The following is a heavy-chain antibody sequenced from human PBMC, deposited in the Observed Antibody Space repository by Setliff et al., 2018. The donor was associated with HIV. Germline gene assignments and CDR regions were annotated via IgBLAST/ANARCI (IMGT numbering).Heavy chain of an antibody. V-gene: IGHV4-39*01. D-gene: IGHD5-12*01. CDR2: VYYTGST. CDR3: ARGDGYRGNDAYYDSGMEV. CDR1: GGSISTATFY. J-gene: IGHJ6*02. Sequence: PSETLSLTCTVSGGSISTATFYWNWIRQPPGKALEWLGIVYYTGSTNYNPSLKSRVAMSVDTSRNQFSLKLTSVTAADTAVYYCARGDGYRGNDAYYDSGMEVWGQGITVTVSS.